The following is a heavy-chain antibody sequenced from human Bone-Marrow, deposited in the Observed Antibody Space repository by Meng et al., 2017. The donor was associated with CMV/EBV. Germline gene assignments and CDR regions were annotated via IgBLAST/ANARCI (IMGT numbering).Heavy chain of an antibody. CDR3: LRGRDGFDI. CDR2: IQPDGSEG. CDR1: GFTFSSYG. V-gene: IGHV3-7*01. Sequence: GESLKISCAASGFTFSSYGMHWVRQAPGKGLEWVANIQPDGSEGYFLESVKGRFTVSRDDAKNSVYLQMNSLRAEDTAIYYCLRGRDGFDIWGQGTMVTVSS. J-gene: IGHJ3*02.